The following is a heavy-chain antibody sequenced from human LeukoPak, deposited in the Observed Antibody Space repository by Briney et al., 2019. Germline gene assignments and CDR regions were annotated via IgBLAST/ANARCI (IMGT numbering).Heavy chain of an antibody. CDR3: AGAMVRGVMGAFDI. CDR1: GGTFSSYA. Sequence: ASVKVSCKASGGTFSSYAISWVRQAPGQGLEWMGGIIPIFGTANYAQKFQGRVTITADESTSTAYMELSSLRSEDTAVYYCAGAMVRGVMGAFDIWGQGTMVTVSS. V-gene: IGHV1-69*13. J-gene: IGHJ3*02. D-gene: IGHD3-10*01. CDR2: IIPIFGTA.